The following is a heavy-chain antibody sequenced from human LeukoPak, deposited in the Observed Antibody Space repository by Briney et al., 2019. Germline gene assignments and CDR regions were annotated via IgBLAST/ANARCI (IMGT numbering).Heavy chain of an antibody. Sequence: SVKVSCKASGYTFTGYYMHWVRQAPGQGLEWMGGIIPIFGTANYAQKFQGRVTITADESTSTAYMELSSLRSEDTAVYYCARSVLTLNYYDSSGYASFDYWGQGTLVTVSS. CDR3: ARSVLTLNYYDSSGYASFDY. J-gene: IGHJ4*02. CDR1: GYTFTGYY. V-gene: IGHV1-69*13. CDR2: IIPIFGTA. D-gene: IGHD3-22*01.